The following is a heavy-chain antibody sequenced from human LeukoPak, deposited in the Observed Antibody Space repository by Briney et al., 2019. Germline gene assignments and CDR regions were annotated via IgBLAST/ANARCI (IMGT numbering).Heavy chain of an antibody. Sequence: ASVKVSCKASGYTFTSYDINWVRQATGQGPEWMGWMNPNSGNTNYAQKLQGRVTMTTDTSTSTAYMELRSLRSDDTAVYYCAGVDGPTHYDFWSGLKGSLDFDYWGQGTLVTVSS. V-gene: IGHV1-18*01. CDR2: MNPNSGNT. J-gene: IGHJ4*02. CDR3: AGVDGPTHYDFWSGLKGSLDFDY. D-gene: IGHD3-3*01. CDR1: GYTFTSYD.